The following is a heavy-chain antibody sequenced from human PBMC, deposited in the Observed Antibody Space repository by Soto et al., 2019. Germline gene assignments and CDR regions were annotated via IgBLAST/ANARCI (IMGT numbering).Heavy chain of an antibody. CDR3: ARDLEFRDGNISHLDY. V-gene: IGHV1-69*01. Sequence: QVQLVQSGAEVKKPGSSVKVSCKASGGTFSSHVFNWVRQAPGQGLEWRGGIMPIIGTANYAQKFQGRVTITADESTSTAYMELSSLISEDTAVYYCARDLEFRDGNISHLDYWGQGTLVTVAS. D-gene: IGHD3-10*01. CDR1: GGTFSSHV. J-gene: IGHJ4*02. CDR2: IMPIIGTA.